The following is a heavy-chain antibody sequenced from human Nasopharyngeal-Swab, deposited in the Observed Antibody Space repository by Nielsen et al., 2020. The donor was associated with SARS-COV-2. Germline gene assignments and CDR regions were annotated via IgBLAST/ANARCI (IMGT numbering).Heavy chain of an antibody. CDR3: TRVDYYYGMDV. J-gene: IGHJ6*02. Sequence: GESLKISCAASGFTFSSYWMSWVRQAPGKGLEWVGFIRSKAYGGTTEYAASVKGRFTISRDDSKSIAYLQMNSLKTEDTAVYYCTRVDYYYGMDVWGQGTTVTVSS. CDR1: GFTFSSYW. V-gene: IGHV3-49*04. CDR2: IRSKAYGGTT.